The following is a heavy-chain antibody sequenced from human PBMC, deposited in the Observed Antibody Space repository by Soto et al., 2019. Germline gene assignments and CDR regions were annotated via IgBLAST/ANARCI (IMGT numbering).Heavy chain of an antibody. CDR2: IYPGDSDT. CDR1: GYSFTTYW. J-gene: IGHJ6*02. Sequence: GESLKISCKASGYSFTTYWIGWVRQMPGKGLEWMGIIYPGDSDTKYSPSLQGQVTISADTSISTAYLQWTSLRAEDMAVYYCARGFYDILTGFRDYYYGMDVWGQGTTVTVSS. V-gene: IGHV5-51*01. CDR3: ARGFYDILTGFRDYYYGMDV. D-gene: IGHD3-9*01.